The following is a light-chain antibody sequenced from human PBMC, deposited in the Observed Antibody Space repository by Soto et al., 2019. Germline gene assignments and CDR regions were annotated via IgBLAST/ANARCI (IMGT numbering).Light chain of an antibody. V-gene: IGKV1-17*01. CDR3: RHYNSFPEA. J-gene: IGKJ1*01. CDR1: QSIRSY. Sequence: DIQMTQSPSSLSASVGDRLTITGRVSQSIRSYLNWFQQKSGKAPKLLIYAASSLHSGVPSRFSGSGAGTECTLTISSLQPDDVATDYCRHYNSFPEAFGQGTQVDIK. CDR2: AAS.